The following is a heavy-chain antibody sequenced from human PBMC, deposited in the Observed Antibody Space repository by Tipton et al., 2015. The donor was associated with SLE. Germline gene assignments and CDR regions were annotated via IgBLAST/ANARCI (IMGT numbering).Heavy chain of an antibody. Sequence: SLRLSCAASGFTFSSYAMHWVRQAPGKGLEYVSAISSNGGSTYYANSVKGRFTISRDNSKNTLYLQMGSLRAEDMAVYYCTRQALGGFFDYWGQGTLVTVSS. CDR2: ISSNGGST. CDR1: GFTFSSYA. V-gene: IGHV3-64*01. J-gene: IGHJ4*02. CDR3: TRQALGGFFDY.